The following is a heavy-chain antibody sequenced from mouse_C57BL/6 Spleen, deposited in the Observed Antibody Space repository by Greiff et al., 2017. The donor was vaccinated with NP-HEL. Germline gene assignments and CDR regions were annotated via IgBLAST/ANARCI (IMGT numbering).Heavy chain of an antibody. V-gene: IGHV1-54*01. CDR3: ARPDYYGSSSFDY. Sequence: QVQLQQSGAELVRPGTSVKVSCKASGYAFTNYLIEWVKQRPGQGLEWIGVINPGSGGTNYNEKFKGKATLTADKSSSTAYMQLSSRTSEDSAVYFCARPDYYGSSSFDYWGQGTTLTVSS. D-gene: IGHD1-1*01. CDR2: INPGSGGT. CDR1: GYAFTNYL. J-gene: IGHJ2*01.